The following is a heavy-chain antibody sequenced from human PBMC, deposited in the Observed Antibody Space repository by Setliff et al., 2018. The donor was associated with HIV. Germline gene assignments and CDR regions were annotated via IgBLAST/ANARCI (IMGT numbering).Heavy chain of an antibody. V-gene: IGHV4-34*01. CDR1: GGSFSGYY. D-gene: IGHD6-19*01. J-gene: IGHJ4*02. CDR2: INHSGST. Sequence: SETLSLTCAVYGGSFSGYYWSWIRQPPGKGLEWIGEINHSGSTNYNPSLKSRVTISVDTSKNQFSLKLSSVTAADTAVYYCARVEYLWSPSSGWYHGPFDYWGQGTLVTVS. CDR3: ARVEYLWSPSSGWYHGPFDY.